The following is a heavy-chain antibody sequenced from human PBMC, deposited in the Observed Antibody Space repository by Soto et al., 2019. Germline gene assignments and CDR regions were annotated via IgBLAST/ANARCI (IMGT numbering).Heavy chain of an antibody. D-gene: IGHD6-13*01. V-gene: IGHV3-30*03. CDR3: ASIPAAGWGY. CDR1: GFTFSSYG. Sequence: QVQLVESGGGVVQPGRSLRLSCAASGFTFSSYGMHWVRQAPGKGLEWVAVISYDGSNKYYADSVKGRFTISRDNSKNTLYLQMNSLRAEDTAVYYCASIPAAGWGYWGQGTLVTVSS. CDR2: ISYDGSNK. J-gene: IGHJ4*02.